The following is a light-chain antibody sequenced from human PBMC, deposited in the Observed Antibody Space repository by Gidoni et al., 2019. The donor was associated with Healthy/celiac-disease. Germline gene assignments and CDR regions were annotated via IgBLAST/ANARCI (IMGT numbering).Light chain of an antibody. Sequence: DIQMTQSPSTLSASVVDRVTITCRASQSISSWLAWYQQKPGKAPKLLIYKASSLESGVPSRFRGSGSGTEFTLTISSLQPDDFATYYCQQYNSYSWTFGQGTKVEIK. V-gene: IGKV1-5*03. CDR3: QQYNSYSWT. CDR1: QSISSW. J-gene: IGKJ1*01. CDR2: KAS.